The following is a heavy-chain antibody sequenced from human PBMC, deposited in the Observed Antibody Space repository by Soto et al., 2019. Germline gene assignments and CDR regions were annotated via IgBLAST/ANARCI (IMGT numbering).Heavy chain of an antibody. Sequence: SETLSLTCTVSGGSISSYYWSWIRQPPGKGLEWIGYIYYSGSTNYNPSLKSRVTISVDTSKNQFSLKLSSVTAADTAVYYCAAQRWLQLGPFDYWGQGTLVTVSS. V-gene: IGHV4-59*01. J-gene: IGHJ4*02. CDR3: AAQRWLQLGPFDY. D-gene: IGHD5-12*01. CDR2: IYYSGST. CDR1: GGSISSYY.